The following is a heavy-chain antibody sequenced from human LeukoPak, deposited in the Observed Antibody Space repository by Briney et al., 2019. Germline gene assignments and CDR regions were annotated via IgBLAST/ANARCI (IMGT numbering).Heavy chain of an antibody. CDR3: ARASSGYFWNNWFDP. Sequence: GASVKVSCKASGYTFPSYFMHWVRQAPGQGLEWMGGIIPIFGTANYAQKFQGRVTITADESTSTAYMELSSLRSEDTAVYYCARASSGYFWNNWFDPWGQGTLVTVSS. V-gene: IGHV1-69*13. J-gene: IGHJ5*02. CDR2: IIPIFGTA. D-gene: IGHD3-22*01. CDR1: GYTFPSYF.